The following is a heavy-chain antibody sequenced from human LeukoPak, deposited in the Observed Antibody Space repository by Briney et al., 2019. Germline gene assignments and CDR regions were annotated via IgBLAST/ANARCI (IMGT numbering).Heavy chain of an antibody. V-gene: IGHV3-7*01. J-gene: IGHJ5*02. CDR1: GFTFSSYW. CDR3: ARASRYGLNWFDP. Sequence: PGGSLRLSCAASGFTFSSYWMSWVRQAPGKGLEWVANIKQGGSENYYVDSVKGRFTISRDNAKNSLYLQMNSLRAEDTAVYYCARASRYGLNWFDPWGQGTLVTVSS. CDR2: IKQGGSEN. D-gene: IGHD3-10*01.